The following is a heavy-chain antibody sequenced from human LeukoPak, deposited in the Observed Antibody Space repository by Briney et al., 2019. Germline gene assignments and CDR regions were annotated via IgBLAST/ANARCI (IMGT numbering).Heavy chain of an antibody. J-gene: IGHJ5*02. Sequence: SETLSLTRTVSGGSISSYYWSWIRQPPGKGLEWIGYIYYSGGTNYNPSLKSRVTISVDTSKNQFSLKLSSVTAADTAVYYCARGLGRIGNWFDPWGQGTLVTVSS. CDR1: GGSISSYY. V-gene: IGHV4-59*01. CDR2: IYYSGGT. CDR3: ARGLGRIGNWFDP. D-gene: IGHD7-27*01.